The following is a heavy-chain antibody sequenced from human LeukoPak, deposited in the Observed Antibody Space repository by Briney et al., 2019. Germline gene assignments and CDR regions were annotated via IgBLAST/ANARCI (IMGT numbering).Heavy chain of an antibody. CDR2: IIPIFGTA. CDR1: GCTFSSYA. Sequence: SVKVSCKASGCTFSSYAISWVRQAPGQGLEWMGGIIPIFGTANYAQKFQGRVTITADKSTRTAYMELSSLRSEDTAVYYCARALYSTARAWYFDYWGQGTLVTVSS. CDR3: ARALYSTARAWYFDY. V-gene: IGHV1-69*06. J-gene: IGHJ4*02. D-gene: IGHD6-13*01.